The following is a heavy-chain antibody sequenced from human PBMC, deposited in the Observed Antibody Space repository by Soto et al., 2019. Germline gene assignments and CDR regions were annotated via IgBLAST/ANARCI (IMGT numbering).Heavy chain of an antibody. D-gene: IGHD4-17*01. CDR3: TRVGGYYGDYPNFDY. Sequence: PSETLSLTCTVSGSSISPFHWSWIRQPPGKGLEWIGDIYYTGSTKYNPSLRSRVTLSLGTSRNQLSLKLSSVTAADTAVYFCTRVGGYYGDYPNFDYWGPGTLVTVSS. CDR2: IYYTGST. J-gene: IGHJ4*02. CDR1: GSSISPFH. V-gene: IGHV4-59*01.